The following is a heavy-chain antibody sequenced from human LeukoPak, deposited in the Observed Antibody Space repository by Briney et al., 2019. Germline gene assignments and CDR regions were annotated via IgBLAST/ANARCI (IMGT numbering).Heavy chain of an antibody. CDR1: GGTFSSYA. D-gene: IGHD3-10*01. V-gene: IGHV1-69*13. CDR3: ARSPKEYIWFGELEYYYYYMDV. J-gene: IGHJ6*03. CDR2: IIPIFGTA. Sequence: ASVKVSCKASGGTFSSYAISWVRQAPGQGLEWMGGIIPIFGTANYAQKFQGRVTITADESTSTAYMELSSLRSEDTAVYYCARSPKEYIWFGELEYYYYYMDVWGKGTTVTVSS.